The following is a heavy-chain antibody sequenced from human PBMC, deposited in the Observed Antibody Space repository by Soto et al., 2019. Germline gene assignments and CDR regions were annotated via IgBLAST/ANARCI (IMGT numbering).Heavy chain of an antibody. Sequence: GGSLRLSCAASGFTFSSYWMSWVRQAPGKGLEWVANIKQDGSEKYYVDSVKGRFTISRDNAKNSLYLQMNSLRAEDTAVYYCARDQQQLAPRLPIYYYYYMDVWGKGTTVTVSS. CDR3: ARDQQQLAPRLPIYYYYYMDV. V-gene: IGHV3-7*01. D-gene: IGHD6-13*01. J-gene: IGHJ6*03. CDR1: GFTFSSYW. CDR2: IKQDGSEK.